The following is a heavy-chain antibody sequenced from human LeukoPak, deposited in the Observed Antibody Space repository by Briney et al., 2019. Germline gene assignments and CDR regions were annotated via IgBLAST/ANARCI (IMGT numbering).Heavy chain of an antibody. J-gene: IGHJ4*02. CDR1: AGSIGSGRYY. V-gene: IGHV4-61*02. D-gene: IGHD3-9*01. CDR2: IYNSGST. CDR3: ARHDDFDWLYYFDY. Sequence: SETLSLTCTVSAGSIGSGRYYWSWIRQPAGKGLEWIGRIYNSGSTNYNPSLKSRVTISVDASKNQFSLKLSSVTAADTAVYYCARHDDFDWLYYFDYWGQGTLVTVSS.